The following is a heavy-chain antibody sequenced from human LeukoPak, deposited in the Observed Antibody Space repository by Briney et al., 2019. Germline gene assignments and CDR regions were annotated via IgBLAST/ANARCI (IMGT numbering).Heavy chain of an antibody. CDR1: GGSIRSYH. CDR3: ARGPPADY. Sequence: SETLSLTCTVSGGSIRSYHWSWIRQPPGKGLEWIGYIYSSGTTNYNPSFRSRVTISVDTSKSQFSLKLSSVTAADTAVYYCARGPPADYWGQGTLVTVSS. CDR2: IYSSGTT. J-gene: IGHJ4*02. V-gene: IGHV4-59*01.